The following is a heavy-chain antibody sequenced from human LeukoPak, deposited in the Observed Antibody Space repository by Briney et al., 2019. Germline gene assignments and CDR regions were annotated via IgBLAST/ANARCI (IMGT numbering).Heavy chain of an antibody. CDR3: ARGYYYDSSGYASGAFDI. CDR1: GFTFSSYE. V-gene: IGHV3-48*03. J-gene: IGHJ3*02. Sequence: GGSLRFSCAASGFTFSSYEMNWVRQAPGKGLEWVSYISSSGSTIYYADSVKGRFTISRDNAKNSLYLQMNSLRAEDTAVYYCARGYYYDSSGYASGAFDIWGQGTMVTVSS. D-gene: IGHD3-22*01. CDR2: ISSSGSTI.